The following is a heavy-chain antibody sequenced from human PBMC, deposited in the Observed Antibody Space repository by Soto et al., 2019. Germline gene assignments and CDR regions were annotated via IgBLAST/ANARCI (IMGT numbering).Heavy chain of an antibody. CDR1: GFTFSSYA. CDR3: AKGMRLGYSSSWYTLDY. J-gene: IGHJ4*02. V-gene: IGHV3-23*01. Sequence: GESLKISCAASGFTFSSYAMSWVRQAPGKGLEWVSAISGSGGSTYYADSVKGRFTISRDNSKNTLYLQMNSLRAEDTAVYYCAKGMRLGYSSSWYTLDYWGQGTLVTVSS. CDR2: ISGSGGST. D-gene: IGHD6-13*01.